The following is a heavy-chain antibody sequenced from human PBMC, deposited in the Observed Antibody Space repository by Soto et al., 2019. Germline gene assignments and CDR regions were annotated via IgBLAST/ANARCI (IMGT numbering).Heavy chain of an antibody. CDR3: ARADPDASVGY. V-gene: IGHV4-59*01. J-gene: IGHJ4*02. CDR1: GGSMSSYY. D-gene: IGHD2-15*01. Sequence: SETLSLTCTVSGGSMSSYYWTWLRQSPGRGLEWIGYISYSGSTYYNPSLKSRVTISADTSKNQFSLRMNSMIAADAAVYYCARADPDASVGYWGQGTLVTVSS. CDR2: ISYSGST.